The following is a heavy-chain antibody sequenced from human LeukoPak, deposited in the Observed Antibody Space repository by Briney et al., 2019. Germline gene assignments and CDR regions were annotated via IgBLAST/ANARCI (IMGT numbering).Heavy chain of an antibody. CDR1: GYTVIELS. CDR3: ATEKAWNHGGFDY. Sequence: ASVKVSCKVSGYTVIELSFHWVRQAPGKGLEWMGGFDYEDGETIYAQKFQGRVTMTEDTSTYTAYMEPSSLRSEDTAVYYCATEKAWNHGGFDYWGQGTLVTVSS. D-gene: IGHD1-14*01. J-gene: IGHJ4*02. CDR2: FDYEDGET. V-gene: IGHV1-24*01.